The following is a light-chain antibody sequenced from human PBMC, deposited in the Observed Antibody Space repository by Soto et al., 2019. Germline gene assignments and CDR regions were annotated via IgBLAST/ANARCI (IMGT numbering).Light chain of an antibody. Sequence: SYELTQPSSVSVAPGKTAWITCGGDNIGRKSVHWYQQKPGQAPVMVIYYDSDRPSGIPERFSGSNPGNTATLTISRVEAGDEADYYCQIWDNSTDHPGVVFGGGTKLTVL. CDR2: YDS. V-gene: IGLV3-21*04. CDR1: NIGRKS. CDR3: QIWDNSTDHPGVV. J-gene: IGLJ2*01.